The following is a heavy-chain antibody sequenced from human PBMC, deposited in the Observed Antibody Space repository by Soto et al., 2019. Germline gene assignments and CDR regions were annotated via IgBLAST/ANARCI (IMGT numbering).Heavy chain of an antibody. CDR2: TYYRSKWYN. CDR3: ARAWGFSSGWYGSFSY. D-gene: IGHD6-19*01. J-gene: IGHJ4*02. Sequence: SQTLSLTCAISGDSVSSNRAAWNWIRQSPSRGLEWLGRTYYRSKWYNDYAVSVKSRITINPDTSKNQFSLQLNSVTPEDTAVYYCARAWGFSSGWYGSFSYWGPGTLVTV. CDR1: GDSVSSNRAA. V-gene: IGHV6-1*01.